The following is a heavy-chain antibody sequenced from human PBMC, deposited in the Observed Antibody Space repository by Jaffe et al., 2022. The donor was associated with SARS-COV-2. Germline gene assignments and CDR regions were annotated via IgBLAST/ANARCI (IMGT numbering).Heavy chain of an antibody. CDR2: IYHSGST. CDR1: GGSISSSNW. V-gene: IGHV4-4*02. J-gene: IGHJ6*02. CDR3: ARDKVNYYDSSGYPYGMDV. Sequence: QVQLQESGPGLVKPSGTLSLTCAVSGGSISSSNWWSWVRQPPGKGLEWIGEIYHSGSTNYNPSLKSRVTISVDKSKNQFSLKLSSVTAADTAVYYCARDKVNYYDSSGYPYGMDVWGQGTTVTVSS. D-gene: IGHD3-22*01.